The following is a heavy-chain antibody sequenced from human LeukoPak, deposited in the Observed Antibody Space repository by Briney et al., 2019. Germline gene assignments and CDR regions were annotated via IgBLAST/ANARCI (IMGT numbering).Heavy chain of an antibody. V-gene: IGHV4-34*01. CDR3: VGGYCSSTSCYAFDY. Sequence: SETLSLTCAVYGGSFSGYYWSWIRQPPGKGLEWIGEINHSGSTNYNLSLKSRVTISVDTSKNQFSLKLSSVTAADTAVYYCVGGYCSSTSCYAFDYWGQGTLVTVSS. CDR2: INHSGST. CDR1: GGSFSGYY. J-gene: IGHJ4*02. D-gene: IGHD2-2*01.